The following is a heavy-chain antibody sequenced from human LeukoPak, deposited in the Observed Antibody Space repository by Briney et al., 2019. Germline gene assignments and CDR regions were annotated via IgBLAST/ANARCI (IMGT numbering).Heavy chain of an antibody. D-gene: IGHD3-10*01. CDR1: GGSISSYY. CDR2: IYYSGST. J-gene: IGHJ6*02. CDR3: ASSMVRGYYYYGMDV. V-gene: IGHV4-59*08. Sequence: SETLSLTCTVSGGSISSYYWSWIRQPPGKGLEWIGYIYYSGSTNYNPSLKSRDTISVDTSKNQFSLKLSSVTAADTAVYYCASSMVRGYYYYGMDVWGQGTTVTASS.